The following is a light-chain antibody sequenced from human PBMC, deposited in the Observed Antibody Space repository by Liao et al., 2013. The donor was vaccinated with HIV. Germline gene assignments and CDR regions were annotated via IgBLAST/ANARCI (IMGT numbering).Light chain of an antibody. CDR1: NIGSKS. V-gene: IGLV3-21*01. J-gene: IGLJ2*01. CDR3: QAWDSSTVV. Sequence: SYELSQPPSVSVAPGKTARITCGGNNIGSKSVHWYQQKPGQAPLLVIYYSTVRPSGIPERFSGSNSGNTATLTISSAEAGDEADYYCQAWDSSTVVFGGGTKLTVL. CDR2: YST.